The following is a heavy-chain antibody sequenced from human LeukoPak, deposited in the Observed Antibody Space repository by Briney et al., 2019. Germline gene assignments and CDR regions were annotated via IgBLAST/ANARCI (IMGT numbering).Heavy chain of an antibody. J-gene: IGHJ4*02. CDR2: ISSSSTYI. CDR1: GFTFSSYS. D-gene: IGHD6-19*01. V-gene: IGHV3-21*06. CDR3: ARLVSRIALAGADY. Sequence: GGSLRLSCADSGFTFSSYSMNWVRQAPGKGLEWVSSISSSSTYIYYADSVKGRFTVSIDNAENSLYLQMNSLRAEDTAVYYCARLVSRIALAGADYWGQGTLVTVSS.